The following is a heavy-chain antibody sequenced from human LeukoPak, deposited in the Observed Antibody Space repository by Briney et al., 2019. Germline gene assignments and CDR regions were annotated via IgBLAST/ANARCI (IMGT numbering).Heavy chain of an antibody. CDR2: MYLSGTT. D-gene: IGHD6-19*01. V-gene: IGHV4-4*02. CDR3: ASSRGTAVADAFDT. Sequence: SETLSLTRTVSGDSINSLDLWSWVRQPPGKGLEWIGEMYLSGTTHSNPSVKSRVTISVDTSKNQFSLKLSSVAAADTAVYYCASSRGTAVADAFDTWGQGTMVTVSS. J-gene: IGHJ3*02. CDR1: GDSINSLDL.